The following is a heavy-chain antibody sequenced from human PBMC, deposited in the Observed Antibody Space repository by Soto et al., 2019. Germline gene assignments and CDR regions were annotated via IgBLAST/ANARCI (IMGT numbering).Heavy chain of an antibody. CDR1: GFSFSDYA. J-gene: IGHJ4*01. CDR2: ISGSGDNT. V-gene: IGHV3-23*01. Sequence: EVQLLESGGGLVQPGGSLRLSCKASGFSFSDYAMTWVRQAPGKGLEWVSVISGSGDNTFYAASVKGRFAISRDNSKNVLYLQMNSLRADDAAVYFCAKGRAITVYGVDILFDYWGLGTLVTVSS. D-gene: IGHD3-3*01. CDR3: AKGRAITVYGVDILFDY.